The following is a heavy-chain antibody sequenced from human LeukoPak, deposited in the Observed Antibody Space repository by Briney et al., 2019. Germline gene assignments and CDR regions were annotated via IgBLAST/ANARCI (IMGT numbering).Heavy chain of an antibody. Sequence: GGSLRLSCAASGFTFSSYGMHWVRQAPGKGLEGVAIISHDGDNKYYADSVKGRFTISRNNSKNTLYLQMNSLRAEDTAVYYCAKEYLSGFDPWGQGTLVTVSS. V-gene: IGHV3-30*18. CDR2: ISHDGDNK. J-gene: IGHJ5*02. D-gene: IGHD1-14*01. CDR1: GFTFSSYG. CDR3: AKEYLSGFDP.